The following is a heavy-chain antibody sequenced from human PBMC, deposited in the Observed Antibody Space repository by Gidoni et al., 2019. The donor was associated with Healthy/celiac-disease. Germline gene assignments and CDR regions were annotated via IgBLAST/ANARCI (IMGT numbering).Heavy chain of an antibody. V-gene: IGHV3-33*01. CDR1: GFTFSSYG. D-gene: IGHD3-9*01. CDR3: AYLPTMTGTVNASDI. J-gene: IGHJ3*02. Sequence: VQLVESGGGVVQPGRSLRLSGAASGFTFSSYGMHWVRQAPGKGLDWVAVIWYDGSNKYYADSVKGRFTISRDNSKNTLYLQMDSLRAEDTAVYYCAYLPTMTGTVNASDIWGQVTMVTVSS. CDR2: IWYDGSNK.